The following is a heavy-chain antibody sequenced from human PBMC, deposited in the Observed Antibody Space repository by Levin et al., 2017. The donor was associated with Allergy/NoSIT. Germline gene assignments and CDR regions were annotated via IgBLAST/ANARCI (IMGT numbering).Heavy chain of an antibody. V-gene: IGHV3-9*01. CDR1: GFTFDDYA. CDR2: ISWNSGSI. CDR3: AKDGYCSSTSCYTGNYYYYGMDV. J-gene: IGHJ6*02. D-gene: IGHD2-2*02. Sequence: SCAASGFTFDDYAMHWVRQAPGKGLEWVSGISWNSGSIGYADSVKGRFTISRDNAKNSLYLQMNSLRAEDTALYYCAKDGYCSSTSCYTGNYYYYGMDVWGQGTTVTVSS.